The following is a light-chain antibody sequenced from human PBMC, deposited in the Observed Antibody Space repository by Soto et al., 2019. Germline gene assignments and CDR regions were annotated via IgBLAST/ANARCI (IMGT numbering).Light chain of an antibody. J-gene: IGKJ1*01. CDR3: QQYNKWPPWT. CDR2: GAS. V-gene: IGKV3-15*01. Sequence: EIVITQSPATLSVSPGERATLSCRASQSISSNLAWYQQKPGQAPRLLIYGASTRATGIPARFSGSGSGTEFTLTISSLQSEDLAVYYCQQYNKWPPWTFGQGTKVEIK. CDR1: QSISSN.